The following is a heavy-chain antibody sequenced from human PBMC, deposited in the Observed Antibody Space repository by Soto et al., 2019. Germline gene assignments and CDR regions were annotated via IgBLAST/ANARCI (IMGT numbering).Heavy chain of an antibody. CDR3: ARVVQYSNWYFDL. V-gene: IGHV1-18*01. CDR2: ISTYNGNT. CDR1: GYTSTSNG. D-gene: IGHD6-6*01. J-gene: IGHJ2*01. Sequence: QVQLVQSGVEVKKPGASVKVSCKASGYTSTSNGISWVRQAPGQGLEWMGWISTYNGNTNYVQKFQGRVTMTTDTSTSTAYMELRSLRSDDTAVYYCARVVQYSNWYFDLWGRGTLVTVSS.